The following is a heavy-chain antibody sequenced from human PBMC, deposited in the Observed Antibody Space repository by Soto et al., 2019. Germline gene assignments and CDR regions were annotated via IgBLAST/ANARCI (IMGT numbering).Heavy chain of an antibody. Sequence: EVQLVESGGGLVKPGGSLRLSCAASGFTFSSYSMNWVHQAPGKGLEWVSSISSSSSYIYYADSVKGRFTISRDNAKNSRYLQMNSLRAEDTAVYYCASHPRDSSGYWYYFDYWGQGTLVTVSS. J-gene: IGHJ4*02. D-gene: IGHD3-22*01. CDR2: ISSSSSYI. V-gene: IGHV3-21*01. CDR1: GFTFSSYS. CDR3: ASHPRDSSGYWYYFDY.